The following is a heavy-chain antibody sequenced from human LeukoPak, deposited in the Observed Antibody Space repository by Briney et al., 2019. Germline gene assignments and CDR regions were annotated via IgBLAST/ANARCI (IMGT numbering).Heavy chain of an antibody. CDR2: IRFDGSNK. V-gene: IGHV3-30*02. CDR3: ARDRICSGGSCYSHWFDP. J-gene: IGHJ5*02. Sequence: GGSLRPSCAASGFIFSSYGMHWVRQAPGKGLEWVAFIRFDGSNKYYADSVKGRFTISRDNSKNTLYLQMNSLRAEDTAVYYCARDRICSGGSCYSHWFDPWGQGTLVTVSS. D-gene: IGHD2-15*01. CDR1: GFIFSSYG.